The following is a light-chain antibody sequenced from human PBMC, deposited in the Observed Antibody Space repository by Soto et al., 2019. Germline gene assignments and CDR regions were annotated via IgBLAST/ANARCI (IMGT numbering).Light chain of an antibody. V-gene: IGLV2-14*01. CDR3: SSYTSSSDVV. J-gene: IGLJ2*01. CDR1: SSDVGGYNY. Sequence: QSVLTQPASVSASPGQSITLSCTGTSSDVGGYNYVSWYQQFPGKAPKLIIYDVTDRPSGVSDRFSGSKSANTASLTISGLQAEDEADYYCSSYTSSSDVVFGGGTKLTVL. CDR2: DVT.